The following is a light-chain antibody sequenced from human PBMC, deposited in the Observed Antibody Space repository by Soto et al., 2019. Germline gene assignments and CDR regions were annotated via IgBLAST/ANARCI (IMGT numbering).Light chain of an antibody. V-gene: IGLV2-11*01. J-gene: IGLJ3*02. CDR2: DVS. Sequence: QSALAQPRSVSGSPGQSVTISCTGTDTDVGGYTFVSWYQQHAGKAPRVLIFDVSQRAPGVPDRFSGSKSGNTASLTISGLQPEDEADYYCCSYAGRYNFVMFGGGTKLTVL. CDR3: CSYAGRYNFVM. CDR1: DTDVGGYTF.